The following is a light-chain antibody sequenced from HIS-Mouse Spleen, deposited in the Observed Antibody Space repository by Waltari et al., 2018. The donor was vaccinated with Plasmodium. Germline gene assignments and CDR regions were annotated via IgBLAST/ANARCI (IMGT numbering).Light chain of an antibody. CDR1: PSVSSN. Sequence: EIVMTQSPATLSVSPGERATLSCRASPSVSSNLAWYPQKPGQAPRLLIYGASTRATGIPARFSGSGSGTEFTLTISSMQSEDFAVYYCQQYNNWPLTFGGGTKVEIK. V-gene: IGKV3-15*01. CDR3: QQYNNWPLT. CDR2: GAS. J-gene: IGKJ4*01.